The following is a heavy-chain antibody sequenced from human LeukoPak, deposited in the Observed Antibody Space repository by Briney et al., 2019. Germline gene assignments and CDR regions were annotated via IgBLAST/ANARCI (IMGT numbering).Heavy chain of an antibody. CDR3: ARGDWQYSNNWSNWFDP. V-gene: IGHV4-61*02. CDR2: IYSSGGT. D-gene: IGHD6-13*01. CDR1: AGSITSGSYY. Sequence: PSQTLSLTCTVSAGSITSGSYYWRWIRQPAGKGLEWIGRIYSSGGTYYNPSLKRRVTISVDMSKNQFSLKLSSVTAADTAVYYCARGDWQYSNNWSNWFDPWGQGTLVTVSS. J-gene: IGHJ5*02.